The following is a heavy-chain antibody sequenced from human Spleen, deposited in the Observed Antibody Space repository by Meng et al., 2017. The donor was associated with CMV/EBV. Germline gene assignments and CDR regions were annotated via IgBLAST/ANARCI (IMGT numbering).Heavy chain of an antibody. V-gene: IGHV4-34*01. CDR1: SFSGYY. CDR2: INHSGST. Sequence: SFSGYYWSWIRQPPGKGLEWIGEINHSGSTNYNPSLKSRVTISVDTSKNQFSLKLSSVTAADTAVYYCATPRDYCSSTSCYRGNDYWGQGTLVTVSS. CDR3: ATPRDYCSSTSCYRGNDY. D-gene: IGHD2-2*01. J-gene: IGHJ4*02.